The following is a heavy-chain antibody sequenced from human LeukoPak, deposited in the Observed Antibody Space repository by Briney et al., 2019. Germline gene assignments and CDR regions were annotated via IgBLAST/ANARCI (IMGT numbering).Heavy chain of an antibody. V-gene: IGHV3-23*01. CDR2: ISASGGST. CDR1: GFTFSSYA. CDR3: AKDGMSMESSWFDY. D-gene: IGHD6-13*01. J-gene: IGHJ4*02. Sequence: GGSLRLSCAASGFTFSSYAMSWVRQAPGKGLEWVSAISASGGSTYYADSVKGRFTISRDISKNTLYLQMNSLRVEDTAVYYCAKDGMSMESSWFDYWGQGTLVTVSS.